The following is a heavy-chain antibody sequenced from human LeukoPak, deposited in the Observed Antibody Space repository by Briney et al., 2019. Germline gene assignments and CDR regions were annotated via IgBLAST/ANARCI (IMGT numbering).Heavy chain of an antibody. Sequence: ASVKVSCKASGGTFSSYAISWVRQAPGQGLEWMGGIIPIFGTANYAQKFQGRVTITADESTSTAYMELSSLRSEDTAVYYCARVFSAITTTINWFDPWGQGTLVTVSS. J-gene: IGHJ5*02. CDR1: GGTFSSYA. V-gene: IGHV1-69*13. D-gene: IGHD1-14*01. CDR2: IIPIFGTA. CDR3: ARVFSAITTTINWFDP.